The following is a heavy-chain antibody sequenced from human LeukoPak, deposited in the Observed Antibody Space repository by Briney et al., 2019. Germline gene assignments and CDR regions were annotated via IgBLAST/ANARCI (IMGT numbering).Heavy chain of an antibody. J-gene: IGHJ4*02. CDR2: INPNSGGA. CDR1: GYTFSGHY. D-gene: IGHD3-22*01. CDR3: AKDSYDSRGYCHY. V-gene: IGHV1-2*02. Sequence: GASVKVSCKASGYTFSGHYIHWVRQAPGQGPEWMGWINPNSGGADYAQKFQGRVTMTRNTSISTAYMELSRLRSDDTAVYYCAKDSYDSRGYCHYWGQGTLVTVSS.